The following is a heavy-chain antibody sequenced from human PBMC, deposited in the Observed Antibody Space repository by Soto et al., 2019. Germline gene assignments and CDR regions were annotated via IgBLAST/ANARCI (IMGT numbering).Heavy chain of an antibody. V-gene: IGHV1-69*13. Sequence: SVKVSCKASGGTFSSYAISWVRQAPGQGLEWMGGIIPIFGTANYAQKFQGRVTITADESTSTAYMELSSLRSEDTAVYYCARVSGIGYYFDYWGQGTPVTVSS. CDR2: IIPIFGTA. D-gene: IGHD1-20*01. CDR1: GGTFSSYA. J-gene: IGHJ4*02. CDR3: ARVSGIGYYFDY.